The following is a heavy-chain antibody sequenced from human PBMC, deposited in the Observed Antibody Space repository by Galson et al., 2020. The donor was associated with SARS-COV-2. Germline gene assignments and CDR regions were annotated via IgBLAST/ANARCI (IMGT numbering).Heavy chain of an antibody. J-gene: IGHJ1*01. CDR3: ARLHYYGSSAYYYAEYFHY. CDR1: GYTFTSYD. D-gene: IGHD3-22*01. Sequence: ASVTVSCTASGYTFTSYDINWVRQATGQGLEWMGWMNPNSGNTDYAQKFQGRVTMTRNTSISTAYMELSSLRSEDTAVYYCARLHYYGSSAYYYAEYFHYWGQGTLVTVSS. V-gene: IGHV1-8*01. CDR2: MNPNSGNT.